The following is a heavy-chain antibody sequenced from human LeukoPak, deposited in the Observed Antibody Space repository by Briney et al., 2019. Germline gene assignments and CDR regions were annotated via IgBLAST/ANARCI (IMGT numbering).Heavy chain of an antibody. J-gene: IGHJ4*02. CDR3: ARDPDYGGNSGY. CDR1: GGTFSSYA. D-gene: IGHD4-17*01. Sequence: SVKVSCKASGGTFSSYAISWVRQAPGQGLEWMGRITPILGIANYAQKFQGRVTITADKSTSTAYMELSSLRSEDTAVYYCARDPDYGGNSGYWGQGTLVTVSS. CDR2: ITPILGIA. V-gene: IGHV1-69*04.